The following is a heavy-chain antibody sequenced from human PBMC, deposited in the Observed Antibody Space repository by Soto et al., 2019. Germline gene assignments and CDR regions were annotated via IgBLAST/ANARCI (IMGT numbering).Heavy chain of an antibody. J-gene: IGHJ5*02. CDR2: MYYGGRT. CDR1: GGSISSYY. V-gene: IGHV4-59*08. D-gene: IGHD2-15*01. Sequence: SETLSLTCTVSGGSISSYYWSRIRQPPGKGLEWIGYMYYGGRTNYNPSLKSRVTISVDTSKMQVSLKLSSVTAADTAVYFCARGTPSPLIVRSSRGPWFDPWGQGTLVTV. CDR3: ARGTPSPLIVRSSRGPWFDP.